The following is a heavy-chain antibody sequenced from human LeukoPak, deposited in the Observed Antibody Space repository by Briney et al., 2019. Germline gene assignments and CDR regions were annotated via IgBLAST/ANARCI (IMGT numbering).Heavy chain of an antibody. CDR1: GGSFSGYY. CDR3: ARVGGAPVY. V-gene: IGHV4-34*01. J-gene: IGHJ4*02. CDR2: ISHSGST. D-gene: IGHD1-26*01. Sequence: PSETLSLTCAVYGGSFSGYYWSWIRQPPGKGLEWIGEISHSGSTNYNPSLKSRVTISVDTSKNQFSLKLSSVTAADTAVYYCARVGGAPVYWGQGTLVTVSS.